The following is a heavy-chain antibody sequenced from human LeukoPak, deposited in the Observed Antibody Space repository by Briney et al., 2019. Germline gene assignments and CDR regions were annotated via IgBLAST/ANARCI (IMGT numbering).Heavy chain of an antibody. CDR1: GFMFSNYA. J-gene: IGHJ3*01. CDR3: AKVLYGAHDAFDL. CDR2: IGGSGDNT. Sequence: GSLRPSCAASGFMFSNYAMSWVRQAQGRLECVTIIGGSGDNTFYADSVKGRFTISRDNSKNTLYLQMNNLEIEDTALYYCAKVLYGAHDAFDLWGQGTVVSVSS. D-gene: IGHD4-17*01. V-gene: IGHV3-23*01.